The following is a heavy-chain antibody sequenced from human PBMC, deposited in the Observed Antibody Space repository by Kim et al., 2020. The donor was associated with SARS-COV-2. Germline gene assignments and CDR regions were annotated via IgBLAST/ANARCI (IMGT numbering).Heavy chain of an antibody. CDR2: MNPNSGNT. CDR3: ARGPECSSFSCYYWFDP. J-gene: IGHJ5*02. D-gene: IGHD2-2*01. Sequence: ASVKVSCKASGYTFTSYDINWVRQATGQGLEWMGWMNPNSGNTGYAQKFQGRVTMTRNNSISTAYMELSSLRSEDTALYYRARGPECSSFSCYYWFDPWGQGTLVTVSS. CDR1: GYTFTSYD. V-gene: IGHV1-8*01.